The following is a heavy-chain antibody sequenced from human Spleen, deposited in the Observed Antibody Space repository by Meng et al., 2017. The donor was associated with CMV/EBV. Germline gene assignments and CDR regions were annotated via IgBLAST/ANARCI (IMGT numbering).Heavy chain of an antibody. Sequence: GESLRLSCAASGFTFSDYYMTWIRQAPGKGLEWVSYISSSGSITKYLDSVKGRFTISRDNAKNSLFLQMNSLRVEDTAVYYCARDSSAVHNWLDSWGQGTLVTVSS. CDR1: GFTFSDYY. CDR2: ISSSGSIT. V-gene: IGHV3-11*04. J-gene: IGHJ5*01. CDR3: ARDSSAVHNWLDS. D-gene: IGHD1-26*01.